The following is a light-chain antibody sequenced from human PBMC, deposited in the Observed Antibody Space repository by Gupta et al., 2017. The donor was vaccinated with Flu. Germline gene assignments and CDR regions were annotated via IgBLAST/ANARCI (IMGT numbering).Light chain of an antibody. Sequence: GTSSDVGSYNLVSWYQQHPGKAPKLMIYEGSKRPSGVSNRFSGSKSGNTASLTISGLQAEDEADYYCCSYAGSSTVVFGGGTKLTVL. CDR1: SSDVGSYNL. CDR2: EGS. V-gene: IGLV2-23*01. CDR3: CSYAGSSTVV. J-gene: IGLJ2*01.